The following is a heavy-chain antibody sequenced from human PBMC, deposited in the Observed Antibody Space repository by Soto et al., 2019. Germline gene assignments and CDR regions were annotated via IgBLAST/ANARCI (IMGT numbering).Heavy chain of an antibody. Sequence: EVQLVESGGGLVQPGGSLRLSCAASGFTFSGSAVHWVRQASGKGLEWVGRITSKTNNYATLYTASVKGRFTMSRDDSKNTAYLQMDRPSTEDTAVYYCTRFGVDSVFDYWGQGALVTVSS. CDR2: ITSKTNNYAT. CDR1: GFTFSGSA. J-gene: IGHJ4*02. D-gene: IGHD3-3*01. CDR3: TRFGVDSVFDY. V-gene: IGHV3-73*01.